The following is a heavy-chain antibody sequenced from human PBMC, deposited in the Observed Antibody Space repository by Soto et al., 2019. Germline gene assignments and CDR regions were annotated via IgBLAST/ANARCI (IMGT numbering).Heavy chain of an antibody. CDR2: ISYDGSNK. V-gene: IGHV3-30-3*01. Sequence: GGSLRLSCAASGFTFSSYAMHWVRQAPGKGLEWVAVISYDGSNKYYADSVKGRFTISRDNSKNTLYLQMNSLRAEDTAVYYCARGRAVTTSANFDYWGQGTLVTVSS. J-gene: IGHJ4*02. D-gene: IGHD4-17*01. CDR3: ARGRAVTTSANFDY. CDR1: GFTFSSYA.